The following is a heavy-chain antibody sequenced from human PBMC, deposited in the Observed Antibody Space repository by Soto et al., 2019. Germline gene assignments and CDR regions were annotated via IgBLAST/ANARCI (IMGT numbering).Heavy chain of an antibody. J-gene: IGHJ4*02. CDR3: AKVKQLGSSSWWYFDY. CDR2: ISYDGSNK. V-gene: IGHV3-30*18. CDR1: GFTFSSYG. D-gene: IGHD6-6*01. Sequence: LSLTCAASGFTFSSYGMHWVRQAPGKGLEWVAVISYDGSNKYYADSVKGRFTISRDNSKNTLYLQMNSLRAEDTAVYYCAKVKQLGSSSWWYFDYWGQGTLVTVSS.